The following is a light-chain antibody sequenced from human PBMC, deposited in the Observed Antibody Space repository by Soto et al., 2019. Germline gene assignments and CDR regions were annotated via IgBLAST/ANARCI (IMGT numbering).Light chain of an antibody. CDR3: QQHGSSLALT. J-gene: IGKJ4*01. CDR2: GAS. V-gene: IGKV3-20*01. Sequence: EMVLTQSPPTLSVSPGERAPLSGRASQSVSSNLAWYQQKPGQAPRLLIYGASPRATGIPDRFSGSGSGTDFTLTISRLEPEDFAVYYCQQHGSSLALTFGGGTKV. CDR1: QSVSSN.